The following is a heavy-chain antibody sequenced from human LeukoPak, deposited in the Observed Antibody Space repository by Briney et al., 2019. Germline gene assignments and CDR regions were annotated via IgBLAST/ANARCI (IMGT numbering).Heavy chain of an antibody. CDR1: GFTFSDYY. Sequence: PGGSLRLSCAASGFTFSDYYMSWIRQAPGKELEWVSYISGSGSSIYYADSVKGRFTVSRDNAKNSLYLQMNTLRAEDTAVYYCARDALGLPAAYWGQGALATVSS. D-gene: IGHD3-16*01. J-gene: IGHJ4*02. CDR3: ARDALGLPAAY. V-gene: IGHV3-11*04. CDR2: ISGSGSSI.